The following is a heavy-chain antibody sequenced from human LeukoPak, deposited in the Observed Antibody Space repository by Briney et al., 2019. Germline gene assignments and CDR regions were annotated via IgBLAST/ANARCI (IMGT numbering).Heavy chain of an antibody. CDR3: ARDIFYGSGSQGDDY. Sequence: ASVKVSCKASGYTFTDYYIHWVRQAPGQGLEWMGWINPNSGGTNYAQKFQGRVTMTRDTSISTAYMELSRLRSDDTAVYYCARDIFYGSGSQGDDYWGQGTLVTVSS. J-gene: IGHJ4*02. CDR1: GYTFTDYY. D-gene: IGHD3-10*01. V-gene: IGHV1-2*02. CDR2: INPNSGGT.